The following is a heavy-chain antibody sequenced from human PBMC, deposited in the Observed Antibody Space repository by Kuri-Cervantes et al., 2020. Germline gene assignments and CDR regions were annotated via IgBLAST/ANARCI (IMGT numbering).Heavy chain of an antibody. CDR2: IKSKTDGGTT. V-gene: IGHV3-15*01. Sequence: GGSLRLSCAASGFTFSNAWMSWVRQAPGKGLEWVGRIKSKTDGGTTDYAAPVKGRFTISRDDSKNTLYLQMNSLRAEDTAVYYCAKDLCSSGFPSCDYGMDVWGQGTTVTVSS. CDR1: GFTFSNAW. J-gene: IGHJ6*02. D-gene: IGHD6-19*01. CDR3: AKDLCSSGFPSCDYGMDV.